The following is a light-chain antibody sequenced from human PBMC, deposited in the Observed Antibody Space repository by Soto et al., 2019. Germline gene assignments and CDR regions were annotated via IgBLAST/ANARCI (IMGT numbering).Light chain of an antibody. V-gene: IGKV1-33*01. Sequence: DIQLTQSPSSLSASVGDRVTITCQASQDINNYLVWYQQKPGKAPKFLIFDASILETGVPSRFRGSGSGTDFTFTISRLQPEDIATYYCQQYHNLPRTFGQGTKVEI. CDR3: QQYHNLPRT. CDR2: DAS. J-gene: IGKJ1*01. CDR1: QDINNY.